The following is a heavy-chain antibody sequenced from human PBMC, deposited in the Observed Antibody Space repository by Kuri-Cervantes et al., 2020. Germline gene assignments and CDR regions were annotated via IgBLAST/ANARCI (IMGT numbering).Heavy chain of an antibody. J-gene: IGHJ3*02. Sequence: ASVKVSCKASGYTFTSYGISWVRQAPGQGLEWMGWISTYNGDTKYAQNVQGRVTMTTDASTNTAYVELRSLRSGDTAVYYCARSTRLADYGTGEIDIWGQGTMVTVSS. CDR2: ISTYNGDT. V-gene: IGHV1-18*01. CDR1: GYTFTSYG. CDR3: ARSTRLADYGTGEIDI. D-gene: IGHD3-10*01.